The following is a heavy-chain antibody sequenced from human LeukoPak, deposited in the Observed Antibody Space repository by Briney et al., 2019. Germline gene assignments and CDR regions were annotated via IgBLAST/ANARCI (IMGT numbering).Heavy chain of an antibody. CDR3: ARVSRVVAYLSSFDY. CDR2: IKQDGGEK. Sequence: GGSLRLSCAASGFTFSTYWMSWVRQAPGKGLEWVANIKQDGGEKYYVDSVKGRFTISRDNAKNSLYLQMNCLRAEDTAVYYCARVSRVVAYLSSFDYWGQGTLVTVSP. D-gene: IGHD2-15*01. J-gene: IGHJ4*02. V-gene: IGHV3-7*04. CDR1: GFTFSTYW.